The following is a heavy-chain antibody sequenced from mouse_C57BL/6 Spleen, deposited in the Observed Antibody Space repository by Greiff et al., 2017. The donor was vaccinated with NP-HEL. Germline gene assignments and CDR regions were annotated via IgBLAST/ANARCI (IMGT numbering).Heavy chain of an antibody. CDR3: ARWSSNSLFDY. V-gene: IGHV1-50*01. CDR2: IDPSDSYT. CDR1: GYTFTSYW. D-gene: IGHD2-5*01. Sequence: QVQLQQPGAELVKPGASVKLSCKASGYTFTSYWMQWVNQRPGQGLEWIGEIDPSDSYTNYNQKFKGKATLTVDTSSSTAYMQLSSLTSEDSAVYYCARWSSNSLFDYWGQGTTLTVSS. J-gene: IGHJ2*01.